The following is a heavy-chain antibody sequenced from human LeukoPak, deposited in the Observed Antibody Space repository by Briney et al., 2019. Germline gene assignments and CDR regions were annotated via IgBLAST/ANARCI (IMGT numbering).Heavy chain of an antibody. Sequence: PGGSLRLSCAASGFTFNNYAMNWVRQAPGKGLEWVSSISDSGVSTYYADSVKGRFTISRDNSKNTLYLYMDSLRAEDTAVYYCATPISSYRNSLYNWFDPWGPRTLVTVSS. V-gene: IGHV3-23*01. CDR2: ISDSGVST. D-gene: IGHD4-23*01. J-gene: IGHJ5*02. CDR1: GFTFNNYA. CDR3: ATPISSYRNSLYNWFDP.